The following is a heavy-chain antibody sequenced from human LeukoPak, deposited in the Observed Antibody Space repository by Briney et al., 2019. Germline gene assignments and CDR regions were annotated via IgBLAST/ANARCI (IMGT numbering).Heavy chain of an antibody. CDR2: INPNSGDT. J-gene: IGHJ3*01. V-gene: IGHV1-2*04. Sequence: ASVKVSCKTSGYMFTEHYIHWVRQGPGQGLEWMGWINPNSGDTNYAQKFQGWVTMTRDTSISTVYMELTSLESDDTAIFYCAKTGPGTTSDAFDFWGQGTMVTVSS. D-gene: IGHD4-11*01. CDR3: AKTGPGTTSDAFDF. CDR1: GYMFTEHY.